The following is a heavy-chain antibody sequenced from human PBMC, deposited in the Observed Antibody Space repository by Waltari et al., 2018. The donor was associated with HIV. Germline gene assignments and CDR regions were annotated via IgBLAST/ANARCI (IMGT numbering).Heavy chain of an antibody. D-gene: IGHD3-10*01. Sequence: EEQLLQSGGKFVQPGESLRLSCVASGFSLTSYSVNWVRQAPGKGLEGGEYMGTTGTARFYADFGRARFTVFADKAKQSVYLQISNLQDEDSAMYYCARGLSYFDGKPLPWYFDVWGRGSRVIVAS. J-gene: IGHJ2*01. CDR2: MGTTGTAR. CDR3: ARGLSYFDGKPLPWYFDV. V-gene: IGHV3-48*02. CDR1: GFSLTSYS.